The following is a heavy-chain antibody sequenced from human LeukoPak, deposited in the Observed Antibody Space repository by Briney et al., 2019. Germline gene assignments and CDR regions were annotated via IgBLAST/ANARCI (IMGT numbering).Heavy chain of an antibody. V-gene: IGHV4-34*01. D-gene: IGHD1-1*01. CDR3: ARGPTISETGYFDY. CDR1: GGSFSAYY. CDR2: VNHRGDT. J-gene: IGHJ4*03. Sequence: SETLFLTCAVYGGSFSAYYWSWIRQSPGKGLQWIAEVNHRGDTNYNPSVKGRVTISVDTSKNQFSLKVTSLTAADTAVYYCARGPTISETGYFDYWGQGTLVTVSS.